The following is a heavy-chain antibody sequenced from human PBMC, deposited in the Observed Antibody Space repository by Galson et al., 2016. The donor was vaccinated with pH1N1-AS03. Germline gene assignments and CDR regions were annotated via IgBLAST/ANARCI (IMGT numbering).Heavy chain of an antibody. CDR1: GFTFSSYW. V-gene: IGHV3-7*03. D-gene: IGHD2-2*01. CDR3: ARSPGYQLLPPFDP. CDR2: IKQDGSEK. Sequence: SLRLSCAASGFTFSSYWMSWVRQAPGKGLEWVANIKQDGSEKYYVDSVKGRFTISRDNAKNSLYLQMNSLRAEDTAVYYCARSPGYQLLPPFDPWGQGTLVTVSS. J-gene: IGHJ5*02.